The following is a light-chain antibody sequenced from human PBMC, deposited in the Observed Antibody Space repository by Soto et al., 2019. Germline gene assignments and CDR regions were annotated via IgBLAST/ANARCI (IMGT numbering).Light chain of an antibody. CDR3: SSYSGTNTLVV. Sequence: QSALTQPASVSASPGQSITISCTGSSSDVGGYNYVSWYQQHPGKAPKLMIYDVTNRPSGVPYRFSGTKSGNTASLTISGLQAEDEADYYCSSYSGTNTLVVFGGGTKLTVL. CDR2: DVT. CDR1: SSDVGGYNY. J-gene: IGLJ2*01. V-gene: IGLV2-14*03.